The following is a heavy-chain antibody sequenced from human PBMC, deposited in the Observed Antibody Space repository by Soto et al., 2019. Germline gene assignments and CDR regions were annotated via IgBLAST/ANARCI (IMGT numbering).Heavy chain of an antibody. V-gene: IGHV4-39*01. CDR3: ARSDIDDYSNTYYFDY. J-gene: IGHJ4*02. Sequence: SETLSLTCTVSGGSISSSSYYWGWIRQPPGKGLEWIGSIYYSGSTYYNPSLKSRVTISVDTSKNQFSLKLSSVTAADTAVYYCARSDIDDYSNTYYFDYWGQGTLVTVSS. D-gene: IGHD4-4*01. CDR2: IYYSGST. CDR1: GGSISSSSYY.